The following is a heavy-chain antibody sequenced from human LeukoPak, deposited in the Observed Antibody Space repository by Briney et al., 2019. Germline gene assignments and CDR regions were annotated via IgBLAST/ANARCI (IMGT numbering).Heavy chain of an antibody. V-gene: IGHV4-59*08. D-gene: IGHD1-26*01. J-gene: IGHJ4*02. CDR3: ARHKVSQWELRGYYFDY. CDR2: IYHSGST. CDR1: GGSISSYY. Sequence: PSETLSLTCTVSGGSISSYYWSWIRQPPGKGLEWIGSIYHSGSTYYNPSLKSRVTISVDTSKNQFSLKLSSVTAADTAVYYCARHKVSQWELRGYYFDYWGQGTLVTVSS.